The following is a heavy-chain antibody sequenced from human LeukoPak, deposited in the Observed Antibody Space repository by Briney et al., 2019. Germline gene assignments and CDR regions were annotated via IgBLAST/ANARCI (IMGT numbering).Heavy chain of an antibody. V-gene: IGHV7-4-1*02. CDR3: GRDPKLGIRGYTYGYIDF. Sequence: ASVKVSCKTSGYTFTTYAISWVRQAPGQGLEWMGWINTNTGNPTYAQGFFTGRYVFSLDTSVNTAYLQVTGLKADDTAVYYCGRDPKLGIRGYTYGYIDFWGQGTLVTVAS. CDR1: GYTFTTYA. J-gene: IGHJ4*02. D-gene: IGHD5-18*01. CDR2: INTNTGNP.